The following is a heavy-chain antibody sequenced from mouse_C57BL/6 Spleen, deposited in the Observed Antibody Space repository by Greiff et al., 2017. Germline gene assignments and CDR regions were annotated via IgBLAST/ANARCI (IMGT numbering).Heavy chain of an antibody. CDR1: GFSFNTYA. J-gene: IGHJ2*01. Sequence: DVQLVESGGGLVQPKGSLKLSCAASGFSFNTYAMNWVRQAPGKGLEWVARIRSKSNNYATYYADSVKDRFTISRDDSESMLYLQMNNLKTEDTAMYYCVREGWDEDYFDYWGQGTTLTVSS. V-gene: IGHV10-1*01. D-gene: IGHD3-3*01. CDR2: IRSKSNNYAT. CDR3: VREGWDEDYFDY.